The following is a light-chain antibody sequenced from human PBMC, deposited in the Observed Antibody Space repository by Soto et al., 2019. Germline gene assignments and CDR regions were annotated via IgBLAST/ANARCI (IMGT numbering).Light chain of an antibody. CDR3: HQHVSSPLT. J-gene: IGKJ4*01. V-gene: IGKV3-20*01. Sequence: EIVLTQSPGTLSLSPGERATLSCRASQSVSSSYLAWYQQKPGQAPRLLIYGASSRATGIPDRFSGSGSATDVTLTLCRLEPEDFDVYYCHQHVSSPLTFGGGTKVEIK. CDR2: GAS. CDR1: QSVSSSY.